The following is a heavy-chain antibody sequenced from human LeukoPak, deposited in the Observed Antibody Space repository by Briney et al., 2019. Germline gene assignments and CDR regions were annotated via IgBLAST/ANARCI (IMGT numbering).Heavy chain of an antibody. V-gene: IGHV4-61*08. CDR2: IYYSGST. J-gene: IGHJ4*02. CDR1: GGSVTSADYY. Sequence: DPSETLSLTCTVSGGSVTSADYYWRWLRQPPGKGLEWIGDIYYSGSTTYNPSLKRRITISLDTSKNQFSLTLRSVTAADTAVYYCASFRRRWLAIDYWGQRTLGSASS. CDR3: ASFRRRWLAIDY. D-gene: IGHD6-19*01.